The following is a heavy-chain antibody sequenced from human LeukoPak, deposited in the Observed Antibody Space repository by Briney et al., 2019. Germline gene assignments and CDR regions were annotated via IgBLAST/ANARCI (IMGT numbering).Heavy chain of an antibody. CDR2: IYSGGST. D-gene: IGHD3-3*01. V-gene: IGHV3-53*01. CDR3: ARLGVSDYGMDV. Sequence: GGSLRLSCAASGFTVSSNYMSWVRQAPGKGLEWVSVIYSGGSTYYADSVKGRFTISRDNSKNTLYLQMNSLRAADTAVYYCARLGVSDYGMDVWGQGTTVTVPS. J-gene: IGHJ6*02. CDR1: GFTVSSNY.